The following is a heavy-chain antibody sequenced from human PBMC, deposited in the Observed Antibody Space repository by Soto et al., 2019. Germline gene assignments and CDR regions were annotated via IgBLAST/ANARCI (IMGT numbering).Heavy chain of an antibody. D-gene: IGHD2-15*01. CDR2: SNIGNGNT. CDR3: AVEPLCGGGCYDHWLDP. CDR1: GYTFTSYA. V-gene: IGHV1-3*04. Sequence: QVQLVQSGAEVKKPGASVRVSCRTSGYTFTSYAIHWVRQAPGQGLEWMAWSNIGNGNTKYSQKFQGRVTVSRDTSASTAYMELSSLRSEDTAVYYCAVEPLCGGGCYDHWLDPWGQGTLVTVSS. J-gene: IGHJ5*02.